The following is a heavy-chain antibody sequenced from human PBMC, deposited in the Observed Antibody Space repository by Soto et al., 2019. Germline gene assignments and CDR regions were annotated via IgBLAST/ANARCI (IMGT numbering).Heavy chain of an antibody. J-gene: IGHJ5*02. Sequence: SETLSLTCAVYGGSFSGYYWSWIRQPPGKGLEWIGEINHSGSTNYNPSLKSRVTISADTSKNQFSLKLSSVTAADTAVYYCAILKPAVAGRTPRNWFDPWGQGTLDTVSS. CDR2: INHSGST. CDR1: GGSFSGYY. CDR3: AILKPAVAGRTPRNWFDP. V-gene: IGHV4-34*01. D-gene: IGHD6-19*01.